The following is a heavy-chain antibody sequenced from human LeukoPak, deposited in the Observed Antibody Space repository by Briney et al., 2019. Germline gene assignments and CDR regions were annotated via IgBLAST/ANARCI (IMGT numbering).Heavy chain of an antibody. CDR3: ARDRENYDFWSGYPLDAFDI. J-gene: IGHJ3*02. Sequence: GSVKVSCKASGYTFTSYYMHWVRQAPGQGLEWMGIINPSGGSTSYAQKFQGRVTMTRDTSTSTVYMELSSLRSEDTAVYYCARDRENYDFWSGYPLDAFDIWGQGTMVTVSS. D-gene: IGHD3-3*01. V-gene: IGHV1-46*01. CDR2: INPSGGST. CDR1: GYTFTSYY.